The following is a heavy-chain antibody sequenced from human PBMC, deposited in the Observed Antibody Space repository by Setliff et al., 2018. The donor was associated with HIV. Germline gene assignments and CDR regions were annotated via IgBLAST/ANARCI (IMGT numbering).Heavy chain of an antibody. CDR2: VYYSGYT. D-gene: IGHD3-9*01. V-gene: IGHV4-39*07. CDR3: ARGHDNKYYYFYYMDV. Sequence: SETLSLTCTVSTDSFSNRGFYWGWVRQPPGRGLGWIGSVYYSGYTYYNPSLRSRVTISVDTSKNQLSLRLTTMTAADTAVYYCARGHDNKYYYFYYMDVWGKGTTVTVSS. J-gene: IGHJ6*03. CDR1: TDSFSNRGFY.